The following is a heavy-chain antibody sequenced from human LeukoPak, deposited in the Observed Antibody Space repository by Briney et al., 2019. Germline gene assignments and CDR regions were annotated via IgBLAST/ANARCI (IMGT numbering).Heavy chain of an antibody. V-gene: IGHV3-33*01. CDR1: GFTFSSYG. J-gene: IGHJ5*02. D-gene: IGHD3-10*01. CDR3: ARAIHYGSGSYSFDP. Sequence: PGRSLRLSCAASGFTFSSYGMHWVRQAPGKGLEWVAVIWYDGSNKYYADSVKGRFTISRDNSKNTLYLQMNSLRAVDTAVYYCARAIHYGSGSYSFDPWGQGTLVTVSS. CDR2: IWYDGSNK.